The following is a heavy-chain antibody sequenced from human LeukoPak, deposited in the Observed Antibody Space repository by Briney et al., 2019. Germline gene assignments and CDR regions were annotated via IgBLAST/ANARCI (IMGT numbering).Heavy chain of an antibody. D-gene: IGHD4-17*01. V-gene: IGHV4-4*07. Sequence: PSETLSLTCTVSGGSISGYYWSWIWQPAGEGLEWIGRIFTSGSTNYNPSLKSRLTISLDKSRNRFSLKLSSVTAADTAVYYCARERATVTTEVDSWGQGILVTVSS. CDR1: GGSISGYY. J-gene: IGHJ4*02. CDR3: ARERATVTTEVDS. CDR2: IFTSGST.